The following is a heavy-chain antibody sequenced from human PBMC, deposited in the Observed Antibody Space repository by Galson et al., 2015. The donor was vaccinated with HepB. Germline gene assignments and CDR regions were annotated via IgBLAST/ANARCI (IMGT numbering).Heavy chain of an antibody. CDR2: ISANSGNT. Sequence: SVKVSCKASGYTFTTNGISWVRQAPGQGLEWVGWISANSGNTQYAQKLQGRVTLTWDTSTSTAYVELRDLRSDDTATYYCARDRDYRLDYWGQGTLVTVSS. CDR1: GYTFTTNG. V-gene: IGHV1-18*04. D-gene: IGHD4/OR15-4a*01. J-gene: IGHJ4*02. CDR3: ARDRDYRLDY.